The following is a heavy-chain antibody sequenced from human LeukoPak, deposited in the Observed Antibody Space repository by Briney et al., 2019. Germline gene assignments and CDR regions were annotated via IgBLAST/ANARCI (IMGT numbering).Heavy chain of an antibody. CDR1: GGTFSSYA. V-gene: IGHV1-69*04. J-gene: IGHJ1*01. CDR2: IIPILGIA. CDR3: ASGYYYDSSGYSEYFQH. D-gene: IGHD3-22*01. Sequence: SVKVSCKASGGTFSSYAISWVRQAPGQGLEWMGRIIPILGIANYAQKFQGRVTITADKSTSTAYMELSSLRSEDTAVYYCASGYYYDSSGYSEYFQHWGQGTLVTVSS.